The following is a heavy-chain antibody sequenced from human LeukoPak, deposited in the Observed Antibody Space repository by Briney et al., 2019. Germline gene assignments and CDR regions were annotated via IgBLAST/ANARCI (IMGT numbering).Heavy chain of an antibody. D-gene: IGHD1-26*01. CDR2: ISAYNGNT. J-gene: IGHJ5*02. CDR1: GYTFTSYG. Sequence: GASVKVSCKASGYTFTSYGISWVRRAPGQGLEWMGWISAYNGNTNYAQKLQGRVTMTTDTSTSTAYMELRSLRSDDTAVYYCARAPLYSGSYYGWFDPWGQGTLVTVSS. V-gene: IGHV1-18*01. CDR3: ARAPLYSGSYYGWFDP.